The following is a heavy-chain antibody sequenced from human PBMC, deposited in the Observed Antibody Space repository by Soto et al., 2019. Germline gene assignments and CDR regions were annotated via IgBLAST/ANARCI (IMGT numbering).Heavy chain of an antibody. CDR1: CGSIISYY. CDR3: ARINGGSPDF. Sequence: SEALSLTVIVSCGSIISYYWIWIRQSAGKGLEWIGHIYISGTTMYNPSLKSRVTMSVDPPKNQLSLKLTSVTAADTAVHYCARINGGSPDFWGQGTLVTVSS. CDR2: IYISGTT. D-gene: IGHD2-15*01. V-gene: IGHV4-4*07. J-gene: IGHJ4*02.